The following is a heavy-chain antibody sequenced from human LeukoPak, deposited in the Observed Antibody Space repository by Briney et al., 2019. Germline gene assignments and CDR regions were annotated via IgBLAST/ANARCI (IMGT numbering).Heavy chain of an antibody. CDR3: ARGVDNWDFDY. V-gene: IGHV4-38-2*02. D-gene: IGHD1-20*01. J-gene: IGHJ4*02. Sequence: SETLSLTCTVSGYSISSGYYWGWIRQPPGKGLEWIGSIYHSGSTYYNPSLKSRVTISVDTSKNQFSLKLSSVTAADTAVYYCARGVDNWDFDYWGQGTLVTVSS. CDR2: IYHSGST. CDR1: GYSISSGYY.